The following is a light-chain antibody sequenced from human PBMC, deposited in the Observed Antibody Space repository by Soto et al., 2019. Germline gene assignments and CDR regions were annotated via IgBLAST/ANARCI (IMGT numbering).Light chain of an antibody. Sequence: QSALTQPASVSGSPGQSISISGTGTSSDIGGYHYVSWYQQHPGKAPKLMIYDVSNRPSGVSHRFSGSKSGNTASLTISGLQAEDEADYHCSSYTSSSTYVVFGGGTKLTVL. CDR3: SSYTSSSTYVV. CDR1: SSDIGGYHY. CDR2: DVS. V-gene: IGLV2-14*01. J-gene: IGLJ2*01.